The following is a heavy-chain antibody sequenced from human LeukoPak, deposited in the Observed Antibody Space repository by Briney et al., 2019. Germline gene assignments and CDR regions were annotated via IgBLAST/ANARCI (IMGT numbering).Heavy chain of an antibody. CDR2: INPSGGST. CDR3: ARDLDAKIAAAGNGPGYYFDY. D-gene: IGHD6-13*01. CDR1: GYTFTSYY. J-gene: IGHJ4*02. Sequence: ASVKVSCKASGYTFTSYYMHWVRQAPGQGLEWMGIINPSGGSTSYAQKFQGRVTMTRDTSTSTVYMELSSLRSEDTAVYYCARDLDAKIAAAGNGPGYYFDYWGQGTLVTVSS. V-gene: IGHV1-46*01.